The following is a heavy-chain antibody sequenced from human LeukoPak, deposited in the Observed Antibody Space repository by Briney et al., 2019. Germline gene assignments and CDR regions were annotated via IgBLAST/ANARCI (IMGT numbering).Heavy chain of an antibody. J-gene: IGHJ4*02. CDR1: GGTFSSYA. V-gene: IGHV1-69*05. CDR2: IIPIFGTA. D-gene: IGHD4-17*01. CDR3: ANMDGDYPPRYFDY. Sequence: SVKVSCKASGGTFSSYAISWVRQAPGQGLEWMGGIIPIFGTANYAQKFQGRVTITTDESTSTAYMELSSLRSEDTAVYYCANMDGDYPPRYFDYWAREPWSPSPQ.